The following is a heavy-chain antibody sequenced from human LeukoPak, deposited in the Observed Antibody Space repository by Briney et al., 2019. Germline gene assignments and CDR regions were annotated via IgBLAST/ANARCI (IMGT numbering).Heavy chain of an antibody. CDR2: INTDGSDT. D-gene: IGHD2-8*01. V-gene: IGHV3-74*01. Sequence: GGSLRLSCAASGFTFTSYWMHWVRQAPGKGLMWVSRINTDGSDTTYADSVKGRFTISRDNAKNTLYLQMNSLRAEDTAVYYCASQNPYDWGQGTLVTVSS. CDR1: GFTFTSYW. J-gene: IGHJ4*02. CDR3: ASQNPYD.